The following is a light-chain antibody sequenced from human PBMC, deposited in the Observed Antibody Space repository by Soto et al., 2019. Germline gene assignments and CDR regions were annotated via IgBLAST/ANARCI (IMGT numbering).Light chain of an antibody. CDR1: QSVGNY. CDR2: GAS. CDR3: QQSYSTPFT. Sequence: DMQMTQSPSSLSASVGDRVTITCRASQSVGNYLNWYQQKPDKAPNLLIYGASTLQSGVPSRFSGSESGTDFTLTISSLQPEDFATYYCQQSYSTPFTFGPGTKVDIK. J-gene: IGKJ3*01. V-gene: IGKV1-39*01.